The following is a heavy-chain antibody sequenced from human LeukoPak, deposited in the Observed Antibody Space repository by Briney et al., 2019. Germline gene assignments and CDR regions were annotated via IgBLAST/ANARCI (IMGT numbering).Heavy chain of an antibody. CDR2: FDPEDGET. V-gene: IGHV1-24*01. D-gene: IGHD3-22*01. CDR3: ATTYYYDNSGYS. Sequence: ASVKVSCKVSGYTLKELSMHWVRQAPGKGLEWMGGFDPEDGETIYAQKFQGRVTMTEDTSTEIAYMELSSLRSEDTAVYYCATTYYYDNSGYSWGQGTLVTVSS. CDR1: GYTLKELS. J-gene: IGHJ4*02.